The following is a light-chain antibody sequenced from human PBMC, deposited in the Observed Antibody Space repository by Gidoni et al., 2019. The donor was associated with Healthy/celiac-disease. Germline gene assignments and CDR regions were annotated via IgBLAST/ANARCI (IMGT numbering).Light chain of an antibody. Sequence: DIVMTQSPDSLAVSLGERATINCKSSQSVLYSSNNKNYLDWYQQKPGQPPKLLIYWASTRESGVPDRFSGSGSGTDFTLTISSLQAEDVAVHYCQQYYSTPYTFGQGTKLEIK. J-gene: IGKJ2*01. CDR3: QQYYSTPYT. CDR2: WAS. V-gene: IGKV4-1*01. CDR1: QSVLYSSNNKNY.